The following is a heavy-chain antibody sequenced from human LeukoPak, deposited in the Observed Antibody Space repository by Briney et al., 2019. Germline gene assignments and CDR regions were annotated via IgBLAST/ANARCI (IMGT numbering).Heavy chain of an antibody. CDR1: GFTFSSYA. J-gene: IGHJ4*02. V-gene: IGHV3-30-3*01. CDR3: ARGAFKHLVLVITGLGY. CDR2: ISYDGSNK. Sequence: PGRSLRLSCAASGFTFSSYAMHWVRQAPGKGLEWVAVISYDGSNKYYADSVKGRFTISRDNSKNTLYLQMNSLRAEDTAVYYCARGAFKHLVLVITGLGYWGQGTLVTVSS. D-gene: IGHD3-22*01.